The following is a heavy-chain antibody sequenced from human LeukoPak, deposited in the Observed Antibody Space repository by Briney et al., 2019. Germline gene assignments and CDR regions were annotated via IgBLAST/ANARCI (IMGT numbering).Heavy chain of an antibody. CDR3: ASGAYEDHDY. D-gene: IGHD3-22*01. CDR1: GFTFRSYS. CDR2: ISSSSSYI. V-gene: IGHV3-21*01. Sequence: PGGSLRLSCAVSGFTFRSYSMNWVRQAPGKGLEWVSSISSSSSYIYYADSVKGRFTISRDNAKNSLYLQMNSLRAEDTAVYYCASGAYEDHDYWGQGTLVTVSS. J-gene: IGHJ4*02.